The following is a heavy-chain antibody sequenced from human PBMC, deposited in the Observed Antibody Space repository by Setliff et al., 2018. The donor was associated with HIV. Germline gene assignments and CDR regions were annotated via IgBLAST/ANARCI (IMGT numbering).Heavy chain of an antibody. Sequence: GASVKVSCKTSGGTLSNYVITWVRQAPGQGLEWMGMIIPMYNIPAYAQKLQGRVTFTADESTSTAYMELSSLRSEDTAVYYCARPQWELGVDYYGMDVWGQGTTVTVSS. CDR3: ARPQWELGVDYYGMDV. CDR1: GGTLSNYV. CDR2: IIPMYNIP. J-gene: IGHJ6*02. D-gene: IGHD1-26*01. V-gene: IGHV1-69*13.